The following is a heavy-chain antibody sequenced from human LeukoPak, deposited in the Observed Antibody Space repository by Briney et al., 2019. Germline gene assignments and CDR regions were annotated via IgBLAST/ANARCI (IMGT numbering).Heavy chain of an antibody. V-gene: IGHV4-4*07. D-gene: IGHD4-17*01. J-gene: IGHJ4*02. CDR3: AREITVTRPFDY. CDR1: NGSISIYY. Sequence: PSETLSLTCTVSNGSISIYYWSWVRQPAGKGLEWIGRISASGSTNYNPSLKSRVTMSVDTSKNQSSLKLSSVTAADTAVYYCAREITVTRPFDYWGQGTLVTVSS. CDR2: ISASGST.